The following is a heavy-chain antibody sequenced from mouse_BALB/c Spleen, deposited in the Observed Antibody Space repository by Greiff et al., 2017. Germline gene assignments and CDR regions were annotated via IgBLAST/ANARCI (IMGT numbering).Heavy chain of an antibody. CDR1: GFTFSDYY. V-gene: IGHV5-4*02. CDR2: ISDGGSYT. CDR3: ARGDGNFHYYAMDY. J-gene: IGHJ4*01. D-gene: IGHD2-1*01. Sequence: EVQGVESGGGLVKPGGSLKLSCAASGFTFSDYYMYWVRQTPEKRLEWVATISDGGSYTYYPDSVKGQFTISRDNAKNNLYLQMSSLKSEDTAMYYCARGDGNFHYYAMDYWGQGTSVTVSS.